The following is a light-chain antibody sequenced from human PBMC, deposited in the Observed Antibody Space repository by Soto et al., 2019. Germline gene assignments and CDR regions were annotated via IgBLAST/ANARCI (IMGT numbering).Light chain of an antibody. V-gene: IGKV1-8*01. Sequence: AIRMTQSPSSFSASTGDRVTITCRASQGLSSYLAWYQQKPGKAPKLLIYAASTLQSGVPSRFSGSGSGTDFTLTISCLQSEDFATYYCQQHYSYPITFGQGTRLVIK. CDR3: QQHYSYPIT. J-gene: IGKJ5*01. CDR1: QGLSSY. CDR2: AAS.